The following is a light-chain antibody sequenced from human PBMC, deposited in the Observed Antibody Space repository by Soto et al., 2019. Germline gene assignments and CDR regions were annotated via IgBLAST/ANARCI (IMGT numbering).Light chain of an antibody. CDR3: QSYDSSLTAYV. Sequence: QSVLTQPPSVSGAPGQRVTISCTGTSSNIGAGNAVHWYQQLPGTAPKLLIYGDTNRPAGVPDRFSGSKSGTSGSLAIIGLQADDEADYYCQSYDSSLTAYVFGAGTKLTVL. CDR1: SSNIGAGNA. CDR2: GDT. V-gene: IGLV1-40*01. J-gene: IGLJ1*01.